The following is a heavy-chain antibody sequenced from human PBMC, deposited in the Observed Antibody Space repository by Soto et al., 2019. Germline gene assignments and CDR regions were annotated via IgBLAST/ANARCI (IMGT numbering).Heavy chain of an antibody. CDR2: ISYDGSNK. J-gene: IGHJ4*02. CDR1: GFTFSSYA. D-gene: IGHD3-3*01. V-gene: IGHV3-30-3*01. Sequence: QVQLVESGGGVVQPGRSLRLSCAASGFTFSSYAMHWVRQAPGKGLEWVAVISYDGSNKYYADSVKGRFTISRDNSKNTLYLQMNSLRAEDTAVYYCARVPGFWSAPRGWGQGTLVTVSS. CDR3: ARVPGFWSAPRG.